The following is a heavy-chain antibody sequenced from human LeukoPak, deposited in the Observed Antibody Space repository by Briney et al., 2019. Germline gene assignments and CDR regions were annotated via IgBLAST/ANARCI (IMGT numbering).Heavy chain of an antibody. CDR3: ARDNYGSGSPFDY. V-gene: IGHV3-NL1*01. D-gene: IGHD3-10*01. J-gene: IGHJ4*02. CDR1: GFIFSNYG. CDR2: IYRDGSS. Sequence: GRSLRLSCAASGFIFSNYGMHWVRQAPGKGLEWVSVIYRDGSSYYAESVKGRFTISRDNSKNTLYLQMGSLRAEDMAVYYCARDNYGSGSPFDYWGQGTLVTVSS.